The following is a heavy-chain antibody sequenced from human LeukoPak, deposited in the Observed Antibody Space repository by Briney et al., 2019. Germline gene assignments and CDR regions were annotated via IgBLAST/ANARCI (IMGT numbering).Heavy chain of an antibody. CDR1: GGSISSGGYY. D-gene: IGHD3-10*01. CDR2: IYYSGST. Sequence: SETLFLTCTVSGGSISSGGYYWSWIRQHPGKGLEWIGYIYYSGSTYYNPSLKSRVTISVDTSKNQFSLKLSSVTAADTAVYYCATELLTHAFDIWGQGTMVTVSS. V-gene: IGHV4-31*03. CDR3: ATELLTHAFDI. J-gene: IGHJ3*02.